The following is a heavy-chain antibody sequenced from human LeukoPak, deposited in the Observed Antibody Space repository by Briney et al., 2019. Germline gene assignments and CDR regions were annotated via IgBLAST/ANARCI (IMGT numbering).Heavy chain of an antibody. CDR1: GFTVSSNY. J-gene: IGHJ4*02. Sequence: GGSLRLSCAAPGFTVSSNYMSWVRQAPGKGLEWVSVIYSGGSTYYADSVKGRFTVSRDNSKNTLYLQMNSLRAEDTAVYYCARDPVDGYVWGRFRYENRGDYWCQGTLVTVS. CDR3: ARDPVDGYVWGRFRYENRGDY. CDR2: IYSGGST. D-gene: IGHD3-16*02. V-gene: IGHV3-66*01.